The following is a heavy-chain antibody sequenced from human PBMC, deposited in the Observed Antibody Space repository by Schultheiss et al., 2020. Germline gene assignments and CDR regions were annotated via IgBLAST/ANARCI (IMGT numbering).Heavy chain of an antibody. CDR2: INPSGGGT. CDR3: ARSAPGYCSSTSCYEAPMYYYYYGMDV. Sequence: GESLKISCKASGYTFTSYYMHWVRQAPGQGLEWMGIINPSGGGTNYAQKFQGWVTMTRDTSISTAYMELSRLRSDDTAVYYCARSAPGYCSSTSCYEAPMYYYYYGMDVWGQGTTVTVSS. CDR1: GYTFTSYY. V-gene: IGHV1-2*04. D-gene: IGHD2-2*01. J-gene: IGHJ6*02.